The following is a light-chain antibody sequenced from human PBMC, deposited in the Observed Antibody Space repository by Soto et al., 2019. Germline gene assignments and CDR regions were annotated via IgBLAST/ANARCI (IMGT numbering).Light chain of an antibody. J-gene: IGLJ1*01. V-gene: IGLV2-14*03. CDR3: CSSISSSTDD. CDR2: DVN. Sequence: QSALTQPASVSGSPGQSIAISCTGTSSDIGGYNYVSWYQQHPGKAPNLIIYDVNNRPSGVSDRFSGSKSGNTASLTISGLQAEDDADYYFCSSISSSTDDFGTGTKLTVL. CDR1: SSDIGGYNY.